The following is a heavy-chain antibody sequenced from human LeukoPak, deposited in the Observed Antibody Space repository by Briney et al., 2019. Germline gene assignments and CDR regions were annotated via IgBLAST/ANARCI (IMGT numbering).Heavy chain of an antibody. CDR3: ARVSHNGSDY. CDR2: INPTGGST. Sequence: ASVRVSCKASGYTFTSYFMHWVRQAPGQGLEWMGIINPTGGSTTYAQKFQGRVTMTRDTSTSTVYMELSSLRSEDTAVFYCARVSHNGSDYWGQGTLVTVSS. CDR1: GYTFTSYF. J-gene: IGHJ4*02. D-gene: IGHD1-1*01. V-gene: IGHV1-46*01.